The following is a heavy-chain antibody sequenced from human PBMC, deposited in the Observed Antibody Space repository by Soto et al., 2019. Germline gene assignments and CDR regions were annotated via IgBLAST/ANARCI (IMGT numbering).Heavy chain of an antibody. CDR1: GFTFSHFT. D-gene: IGHD3-22*01. CDR2: ISSSTSYI. J-gene: IGHJ4*02. V-gene: IGHV3-21*01. CDR3: ARGYDGNGYFDF. Sequence: GGSLRLSWAGSGFTFSHFTMNWVRRAPGKGLEWVSSISSSTSYIYYAHSLEGRFTISRDNAKNSLYLQMNSLRVEDTAVYYCARGYDGNGYFDFWGQGTLVTVSS.